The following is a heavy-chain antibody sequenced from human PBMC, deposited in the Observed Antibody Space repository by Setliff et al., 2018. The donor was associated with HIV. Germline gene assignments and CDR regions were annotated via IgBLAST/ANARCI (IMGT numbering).Heavy chain of an antibody. V-gene: IGHV4-4*07. D-gene: IGHD3-16*01. J-gene: IGHJ5*02. CDR3: ARDRSKYGTGSSAYNWFDP. CDR2: IFGSGTT. CDR1: TDSISNSH. Sequence: PSETLSLTCSVSTDSISNSHWSWMRQTAGKGLEWIGRIFGSGTTHYNPSLESRVTMSIDTAKKQSFLRLNSVTAADTAVYFCARDRSKYGTGSSAYNWFDPWGPGTLVTVSS.